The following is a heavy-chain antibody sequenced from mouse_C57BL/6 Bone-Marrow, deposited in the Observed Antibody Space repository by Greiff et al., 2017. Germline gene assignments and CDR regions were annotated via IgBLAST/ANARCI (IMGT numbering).Heavy chain of an antibody. CDR2: LSPVSGST. V-gene: IGHV1-55*01. J-gene: IGHJ1*03. CDR3: ARPYYSNYWYFDV. CDR1: GYTFNSYW. D-gene: IGHD2-5*01. Sequence: VQLQQSGAELVKPGASVKMSCKASGYTFNSYWITWVKQLPGQGLEWIGELSPVSGSTTYTEKFKSKDTLTVDTSSSTAYMQLSSLTSEDSAVYYCARPYYSNYWYFDVWGTGTTVTVSS.